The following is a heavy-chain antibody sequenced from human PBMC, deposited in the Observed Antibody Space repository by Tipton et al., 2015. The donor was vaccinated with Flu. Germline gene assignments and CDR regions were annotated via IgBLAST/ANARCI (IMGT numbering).Heavy chain of an antibody. D-gene: IGHD4-23*01. J-gene: IGHJ3*02. CDR2: LYYSGST. CDR1: DDSISSGRYY. Sequence: TLSLTCTVSDDSISSGRYYWGWIRQPPGKGLEWIANLYYSGSTYYNSSLKSRVTISMDTSKSHFFLRLTSVTAADTAVYYCARDAGDFGGNPLAFDIWGQGRMVTVSS. CDR3: ARDAGDFGGNPLAFDI. V-gene: IGHV4-39*07.